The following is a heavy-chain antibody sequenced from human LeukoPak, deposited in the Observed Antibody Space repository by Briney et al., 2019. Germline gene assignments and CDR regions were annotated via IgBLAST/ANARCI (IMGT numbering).Heavy chain of an antibody. V-gene: IGHV1-69*13. J-gene: IGHJ6*03. CDR3: ARGHCSRTSCYRSNYYYMDV. CDR1: GGTFSSYA. D-gene: IGHD2-2*01. CDR2: IIPIFGTA. Sequence: RASVKVSCKASGGTFSSYAISWVRQAPGQGLEWMGGIIPIFGTANYAQKFQGRVTITADESTSTAYMELSSLRSEDTAVYYCARGHCSRTSCYRSNYYYMDVWGKGTTVTIPS.